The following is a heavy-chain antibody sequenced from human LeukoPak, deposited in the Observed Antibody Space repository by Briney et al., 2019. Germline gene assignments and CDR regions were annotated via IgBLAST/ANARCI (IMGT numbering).Heavy chain of an antibody. CDR1: GFTFSSYS. J-gene: IGHJ3*02. CDR2: ISSSSTI. D-gene: IGHD4-17*01. Sequence: GGSLRLSCAASGFTFSSYSMNWVRQAPGKGLEWVSYISSSSTIYYADSVKGRFTISRDNAKNSLYLQMNSLRAEDTAVYYCASEPPYGDYGELDDAFDIWGQGTMVTVSS. V-gene: IGHV3-48*01. CDR3: ASEPPYGDYGELDDAFDI.